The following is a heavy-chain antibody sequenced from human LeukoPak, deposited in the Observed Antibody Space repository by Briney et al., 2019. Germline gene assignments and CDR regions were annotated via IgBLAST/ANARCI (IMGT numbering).Heavy chain of an antibody. CDR3: ARGDSSSSSHIFDY. CDR1: GFTFSSYW. Sequence: GGSLRLSCAASGFTFSSYWMHWVRQAPGKGLVWVSRINTDGSSTSYADSVKGRFTISRDNAKNTLYLQMNSLRAEDTAVYFCARGDSSSSSHIFDYWGQGTLVTVSS. J-gene: IGHJ4*02. V-gene: IGHV3-74*01. CDR2: INTDGSST. D-gene: IGHD6-6*01.